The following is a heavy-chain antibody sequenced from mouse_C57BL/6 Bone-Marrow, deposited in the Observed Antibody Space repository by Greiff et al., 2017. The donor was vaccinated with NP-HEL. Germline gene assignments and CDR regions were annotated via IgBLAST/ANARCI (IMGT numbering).Heavy chain of an antibody. CDR3: ARGGITTVVATQWNYFDY. D-gene: IGHD1-1*01. CDR2: IYPSDSET. Sequence: QVQLQQSGAELVRPGSSVKLSCKASGYTFTSYWMDWVKQRPGQGLEWIGNIYPSDSETHYNQKFKDKATLTVDKSSSTAYMQLSSLTSEDSAVYYCARGGITTVVATQWNYFDYWGQGTTLTVSS. J-gene: IGHJ2*01. CDR1: GYTFTSYW. V-gene: IGHV1-61*01.